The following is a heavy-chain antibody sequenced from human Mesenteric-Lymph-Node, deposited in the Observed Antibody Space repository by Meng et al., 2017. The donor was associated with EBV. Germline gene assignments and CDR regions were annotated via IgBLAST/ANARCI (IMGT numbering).Heavy chain of an antibody. J-gene: IGHJ4*02. CDR1: GFTFSNYG. Sequence: QGQLVESGGGVVQPGRSLRLSCAASGFTFSNYGMHWVRQAPGKGLEWVAGIAYDGSNKYYADSVKGRFTISRDNSKNTLYLQMNSLRAEDTAVYYCAGGSYGSVYWGQGTLVTVSS. D-gene: IGHD5-18*01. CDR2: IAYDGSNK. CDR3: AGGSYGSVY. V-gene: IGHV3-30*03.